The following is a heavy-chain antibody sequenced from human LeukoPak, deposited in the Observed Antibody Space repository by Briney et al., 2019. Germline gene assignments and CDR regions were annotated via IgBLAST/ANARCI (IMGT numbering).Heavy chain of an antibody. D-gene: IGHD5-24*01. CDR3: ARWGVGDY. CDR2: ISWNSGTI. V-gene: IGHV3-9*01. Sequence: GGSLRLSCAASGFTFDDYAMHWVRQAPGKGLEWVSGISWNSGTIYYADSVKGRFTISRDNAKNSLYLQMNSLRAEDTALYYCARWGVGDYWGQGTLVTVSS. CDR1: GFTFDDYA. J-gene: IGHJ4*02.